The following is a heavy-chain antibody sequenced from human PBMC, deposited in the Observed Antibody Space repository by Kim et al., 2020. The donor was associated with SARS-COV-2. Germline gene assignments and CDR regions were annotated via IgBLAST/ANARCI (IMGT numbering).Heavy chain of an antibody. V-gene: IGHV4-31*03. Sequence: SETLSLTCTVSGGSISSGGYYWSWIRQHPGKGLEWIGYIYYSGSTYYNPSLTSRVTISVDTSKNQFSLKLSFVTAADTAVYYCARDKGITAGYSRHYYYGMDVWGQGTTVTVSS. J-gene: IGHJ6*02. CDR2: IYYSGST. CDR1: GGSISSGGYY. CDR3: ARDKGITAGYSRHYYYGMDV. D-gene: IGHD6-13*01.